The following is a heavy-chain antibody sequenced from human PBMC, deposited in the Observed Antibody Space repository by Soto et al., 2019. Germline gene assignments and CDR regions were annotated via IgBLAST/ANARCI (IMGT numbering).Heavy chain of an antibody. J-gene: IGHJ4*02. CDR2: IYHSGST. CDR1: GGSISSSNW. D-gene: IGHD3-10*01. Sequence: QVQLQESGPGLVKPSGTLSLTCAVSGGSISSSNWWSWVRQPPGKGLEWIGEIYHSGSTNYNPPLKSRVTISVDKSKNQFSLKLSSVTAADTTVYYCAREGSGSYPYYFDYWGQGTLVTVSS. CDR3: AREGSGSYPYYFDY. V-gene: IGHV4-4*02.